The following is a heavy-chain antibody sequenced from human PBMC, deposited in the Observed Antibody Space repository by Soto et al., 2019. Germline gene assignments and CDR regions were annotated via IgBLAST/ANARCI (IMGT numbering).Heavy chain of an antibody. Sequence: ASVKVSCKASGGTFSSYTISWVRQAPGQGLEWMGRIIPILGIANYAQKFQGRVTITADKSTSTAYMELSSLRSEDTAVYYCARLESYGDYVPYYYGMDVWGQGTKVTVSS. CDR1: GGTFSSYT. D-gene: IGHD4-17*01. CDR3: ARLESYGDYVPYYYGMDV. J-gene: IGHJ6*02. V-gene: IGHV1-69*02. CDR2: IIPILGIA.